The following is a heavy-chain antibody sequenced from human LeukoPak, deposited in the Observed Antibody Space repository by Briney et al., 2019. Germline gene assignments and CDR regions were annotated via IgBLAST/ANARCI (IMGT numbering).Heavy chain of an antibody. CDR3: ARVRQDIVVVPAAIRGPFDY. CDR1: GGSFSGYY. J-gene: IGHJ4*02. D-gene: IGHD2-2*02. CDR2: INHSVSA. V-gene: IGHV4-34*01. Sequence: SETLSLTCAVYGGSFSGYYWSWIRQLPGKGLEWIGEINHSVSANYNPSLKSRVTISVDTSKNQFSLKLSSVTAADTAVYYCARVRQDIVVVPAAIRGPFDYWGQGTLVTVSS.